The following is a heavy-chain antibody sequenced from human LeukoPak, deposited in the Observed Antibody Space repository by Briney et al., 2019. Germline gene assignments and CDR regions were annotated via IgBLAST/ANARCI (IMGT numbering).Heavy chain of an antibody. CDR3: ATTYRYCSSTSCYGSLAFDI. Sequence: GGSLRLSCVVSGFTFSTSAMSWVRQAPGKGLEWVSGISESGGSTYYADSVKGRFTSSRDNSKNSLYLQMNSLRAEDTAVYYCATTYRYCSSTSCYGSLAFDIWGQGTMVTVSS. D-gene: IGHD2-2*01. J-gene: IGHJ3*02. CDR1: GFTFSTSA. CDR2: ISESGGST. V-gene: IGHV3-23*01.